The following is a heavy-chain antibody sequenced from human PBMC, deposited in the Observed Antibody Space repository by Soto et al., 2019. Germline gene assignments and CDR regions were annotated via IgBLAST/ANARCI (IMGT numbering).Heavy chain of an antibody. J-gene: IGHJ4*02. D-gene: IGHD4-17*01. CDR3: AKLRGDYTVFDY. CDR1: GFTFSNYW. Sequence: WGSMRLSCTPSGFTFSNYWMSWGRQAPGQGLEWVASIKQDGSVKHYVDSVKGRFTISRDNAEKSLHLQMNSLRAEDTAVYYCAKLRGDYTVFDYGGQGARVTVSS. V-gene: IGHV3-7*03. CDR2: IKQDGSVK.